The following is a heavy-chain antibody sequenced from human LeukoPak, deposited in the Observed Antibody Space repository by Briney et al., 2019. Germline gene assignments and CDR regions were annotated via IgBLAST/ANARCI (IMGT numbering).Heavy chain of an antibody. CDR3: ARGDPYYFDY. V-gene: IGHV4-31*03. J-gene: IGHJ4*02. CDR1: GGSVSSGSYY. CDR2: IYHSGST. Sequence: SETLSLTCTVSGGSVSSGSYYWNWIRRHPGKGLEYIGYIYHSGSTYYSPSLRSRVTISVDTSKNQFSLKLTSVTAADTAVYYCARGDPYYFDYWGQGTLVTVSS.